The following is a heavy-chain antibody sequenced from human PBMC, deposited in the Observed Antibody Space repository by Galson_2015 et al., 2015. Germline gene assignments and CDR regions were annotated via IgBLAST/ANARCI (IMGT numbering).Heavy chain of an antibody. CDR2: ISGSGGNT. J-gene: IGHJ3*02. CDR3: AKDLSGYSGYEYDFDI. CDR1: GFTFSSYA. Sequence: SLRLSCAASGFTFSSYAMSWVRQAPGKGLEWVSAISGSGGNTYYADSVKGRFTISRDNSKNTLYLQMNSLKAEDTAVYYCAKDLSGYSGYEYDFDIWGQGTMVTVSS. V-gene: IGHV3-23*01. D-gene: IGHD5-12*01.